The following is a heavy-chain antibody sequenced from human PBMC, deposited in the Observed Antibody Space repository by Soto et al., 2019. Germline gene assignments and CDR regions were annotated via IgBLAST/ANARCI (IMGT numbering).Heavy chain of an antibody. Sequence: GSLRLCCAASGFTFSSYAMHWVRQAPGKGLEWVAVISYDGSNKYYADSVKGRFTISRDNSKNTLYLQMNSLRAEDTAVYYCARETPNNDYSGMDVWGQGT. CDR2: ISYDGSNK. D-gene: IGHD1-20*01. CDR1: GFTFSSYA. V-gene: IGHV3-30-3*01. CDR3: ARETPNNDYSGMDV. J-gene: IGHJ6*02.